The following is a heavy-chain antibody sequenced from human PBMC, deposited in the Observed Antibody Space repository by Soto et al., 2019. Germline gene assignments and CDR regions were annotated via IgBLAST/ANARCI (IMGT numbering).Heavy chain of an antibody. CDR2: ISAYNGNT. J-gene: IGHJ4*02. D-gene: IGHD2-15*01. CDR3: ARDGYCSGGSCYSPPPYSDY. Sequence: AASVKVSCKASGYTFTSYCISWVRQSPGQGLEWMGWISAYNGNTNYAQKLQGRVTMTTDTSTSTAYMELRSLRSDDTAVYYCARDGYCSGGSCYSPPPYSDYWRQGTLVTVTS. CDR1: GYTFTSYC. V-gene: IGHV1-18*01.